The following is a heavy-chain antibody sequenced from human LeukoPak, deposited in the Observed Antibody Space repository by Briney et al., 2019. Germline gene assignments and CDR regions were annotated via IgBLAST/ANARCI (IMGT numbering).Heavy chain of an antibody. Sequence: GGSLRLSCAASGLTFSNYWVHWVRQAPGKGLVWVSRINSDGSTTSYADSVMGRFTISRDNAKNTLYLQMNSLRAEDTAVYYCARVIYSGWEGELSDWGQGTLVTVSS. J-gene: IGHJ4*02. D-gene: IGHD6-19*01. CDR2: INSDGSTT. CDR1: GLTFSNYW. CDR3: ARVIYSGWEGELSD. V-gene: IGHV3-74*01.